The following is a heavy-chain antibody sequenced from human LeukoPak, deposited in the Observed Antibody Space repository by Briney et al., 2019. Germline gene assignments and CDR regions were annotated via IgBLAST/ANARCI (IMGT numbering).Heavy chain of an antibody. CDR2: ISGSGGST. J-gene: IGHJ5*02. V-gene: IGHV3-23*01. Sequence: XGSLXXXCAASGFTFSSYAMSWVRQAPGKGXXGVSAISGSGGSTYYADSVKGRFTISRDNSKNTLYLQMNSLRAEDTAVYYCAKDRGKWFGESTPVNWFDPWGQGTLVTVSS. CDR1: GFTFSSYA. D-gene: IGHD3-10*01. CDR3: AKDRGKWFGESTPVNWFDP.